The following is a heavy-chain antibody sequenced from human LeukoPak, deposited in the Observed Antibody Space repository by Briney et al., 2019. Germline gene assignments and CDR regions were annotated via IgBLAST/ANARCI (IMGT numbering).Heavy chain of an antibody. CDR1: GYSISSGYY. Sequence: SETLSLTCTVSGYSISSGYYWGWIRQPPGKGLEWIGSIPHSGGTFYNPSLKSRVTISVDTSKNQFSLKLSSVTAADTAVYYCARLQSGSYNAHYYYYMDVWGKGTTVTISS. CDR2: IPHSGGT. D-gene: IGHD1-26*01. CDR3: ARLQSGSYNAHYYYYMDV. V-gene: IGHV4-38-2*02. J-gene: IGHJ6*03.